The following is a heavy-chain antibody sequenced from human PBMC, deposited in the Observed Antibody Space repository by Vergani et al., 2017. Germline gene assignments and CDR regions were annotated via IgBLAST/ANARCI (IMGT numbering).Heavy chain of an antibody. CDR2: INPNSGGT. CDR1: GYTFTSYG. Sequence: QVQLVQSGAEVKKPGASVKVSCKASGYTFTSYGISWVRQAPGQGLEWMGWINPNSGGTNYARTFQGRVTMTRDASISTAYMELSRLRSDDTAVYYGARDHVNMVRGRSEYYYGMDVWGQGTTVTVSS. CDR3: ARDHVNMVRGRSEYYYGMDV. D-gene: IGHD3-10*01. J-gene: IGHJ6*02. V-gene: IGHV1-2*02.